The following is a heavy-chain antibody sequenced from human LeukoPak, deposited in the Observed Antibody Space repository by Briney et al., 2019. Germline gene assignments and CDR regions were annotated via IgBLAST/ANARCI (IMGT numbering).Heavy chain of an antibody. CDR3: ARGDYAFDI. CDR2: IKEDGGEI. CDR1: GITFSRSW. D-gene: IGHD2-21*01. V-gene: IGHV3-7*02. Sequence: GGSLRLSCAASGITFSRSWMSWVRQAPGKGLEWVAFIKEDGGEIFYVDSVKGRFTVSRDNAENFLYLQMNSLRAEDTAVYYCARGDYAFDIWGQGTMVTVSS. J-gene: IGHJ3*02.